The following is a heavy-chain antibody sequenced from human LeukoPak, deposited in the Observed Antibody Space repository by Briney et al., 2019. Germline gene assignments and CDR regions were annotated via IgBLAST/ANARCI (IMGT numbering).Heavy chain of an antibody. D-gene: IGHD1-26*01. Sequence: PGGSLRLSCAASGFTFSSYWMHWVRQSPGKGLVWVSHINSDGSYTNYADSVKGRFTISRDNAKNTLYLHMNSLRAEDTAVYYCAREGGSFDYWGQGTLVIVSS. CDR1: GFTFSSYW. J-gene: IGHJ4*02. V-gene: IGHV3-74*01. CDR2: INSDGSYT. CDR3: AREGGSFDY.